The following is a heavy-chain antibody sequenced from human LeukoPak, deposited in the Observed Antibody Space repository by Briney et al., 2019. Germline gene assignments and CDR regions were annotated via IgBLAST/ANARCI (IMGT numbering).Heavy chain of an antibody. CDR2: INHSGST. CDR1: GGSFSGYY. J-gene: IGHJ4*02. CDR3: ARAIAARRDFDY. V-gene: IGHV4-34*01. D-gene: IGHD6-6*01. Sequence: SETLSLTCAVYGGSFSGYYWSWIRQPPGKGLEWIGEINHSGSTNYNPSLKSRVTISVDTSKNQFSLKLSSVTAADTAVYYCARAIAARRDFDYWGQGTLVTVSS.